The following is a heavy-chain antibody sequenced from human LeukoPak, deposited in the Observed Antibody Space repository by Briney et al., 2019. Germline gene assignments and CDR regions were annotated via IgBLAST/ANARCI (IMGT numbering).Heavy chain of an antibody. CDR2: IYYSGST. Sequence: SETLSLTCTVSGGSISSSSYYWGWIRQPPGKGLEWIGSIYYSGSTYYNPSLKSRVTISVDTSKNQFSLKLSSVTAADTAVYYCARARVAAAGRYNWFDPWGQGTLVIVSS. CDR3: ARARVAAAGRYNWFDP. CDR1: GGSISSSSYY. D-gene: IGHD6-13*01. V-gene: IGHV4-39*07. J-gene: IGHJ5*02.